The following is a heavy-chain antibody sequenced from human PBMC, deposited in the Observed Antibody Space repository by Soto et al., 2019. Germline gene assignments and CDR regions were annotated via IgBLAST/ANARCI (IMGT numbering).Heavy chain of an antibody. Sequence: SVKGYCRSSGGTFSSYAISWVRQAPGQGLEWMGGIIPIFGTANYAQKFQGRVTITADESTSTAYMELSSLRSEDTAVYYCARDAIVGATNYFDYWGQGTLVTVSS. CDR1: GGTFSSYA. V-gene: IGHV1-69*01. J-gene: IGHJ4*02. CDR2: IIPIFGTA. CDR3: ARDAIVGATNYFDY. D-gene: IGHD1-26*01.